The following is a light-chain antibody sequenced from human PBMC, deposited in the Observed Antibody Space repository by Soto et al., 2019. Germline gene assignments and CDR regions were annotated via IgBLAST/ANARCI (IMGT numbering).Light chain of an antibody. CDR2: GAS. CDR3: QQYNNWPLA. Sequence: ERVMTQSPATLSVSPWERATLSCRASQSVGGDLAWYQQKPGQAPRLLIYGASSRAPGIPDRFSGSGSGTEFTLTISSLLSEDFAVYSCQQYNNWPLAFGGGTKVDIK. CDR1: QSVGGD. J-gene: IGKJ4*01. V-gene: IGKV3-15*01.